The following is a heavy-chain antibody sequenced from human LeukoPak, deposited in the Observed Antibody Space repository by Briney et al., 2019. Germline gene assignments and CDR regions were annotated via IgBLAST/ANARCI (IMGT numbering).Heavy chain of an antibody. V-gene: IGHV3-23*01. Sequence: PGGSLRLSCAASGFTFRHYAMNWVRQVPGKGLEWVSTVSGSGDGAYYAASVMGRFSISRDNSKNILYLQMNSLRVEDTAVYFCAKDGGSTSCFESWGQGTLVTVSS. CDR1: GFTFRHYA. CDR2: VSGSGDGA. D-gene: IGHD2-2*01. CDR3: AKDGGSTSCFES. J-gene: IGHJ4*02.